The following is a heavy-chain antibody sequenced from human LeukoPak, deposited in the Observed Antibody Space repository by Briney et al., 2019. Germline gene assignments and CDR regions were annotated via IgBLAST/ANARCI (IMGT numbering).Heavy chain of an antibody. CDR2: IYSGGST. D-gene: IGHD3-3*01. CDR3: ARDTGMYHDFWSGYYPYYYYYMDV. CDR1: GFTVSSNY. J-gene: IGHJ6*03. V-gene: IGHV3-53*01. Sequence: GGSLRLSCAASGFTVSSNYMSWVRQAPGKGLEWVSVIYSGGSTYYADSVKGRFTISRDNSKNTLYLQTNSLRAEDTAVYYCARDTGMYHDFWSGYYPYYYYYMDVWGKGTTVTVSS.